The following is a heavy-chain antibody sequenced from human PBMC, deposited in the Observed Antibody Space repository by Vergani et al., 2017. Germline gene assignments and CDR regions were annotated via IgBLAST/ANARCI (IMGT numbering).Heavy chain of an antibody. J-gene: IGHJ6*03. CDR3: ARVRVLRFLEWSAKPYYYYMDV. CDR1: GYTFTSYD. Sequence: QVELVQSGAEVKKPGASVKVSCKASGYTFTSYDINWVRQATGHGLEWMGWMNPNSGNTGYAQKFQGRVTMTRNTSISTAYMELSSLRSEYTAVYYCARVRVLRFLEWSAKPYYYYMDVWGKGTTVTVSS. V-gene: IGHV1-8*01. D-gene: IGHD3-3*01. CDR2: MNPNSGNT.